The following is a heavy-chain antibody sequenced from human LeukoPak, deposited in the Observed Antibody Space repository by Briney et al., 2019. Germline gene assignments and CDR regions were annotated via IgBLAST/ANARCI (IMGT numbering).Heavy chain of an antibody. V-gene: IGHV3-23*01. CDR3: AKCDGFDNWNPCPFDY. CDR2: ISGSGGST. D-gene: IGHD1-20*01. J-gene: IGHJ4*02. CDR1: GFTFSSYA. Sequence: GSLRLSCAASGFTFSSYAMSWVRQAPGKGLEWVSAISGSGGSTYYADSVKGRFTISRDNSRNTLYLQMNSLRAEDTALYFCAKCDGFDNWNPCPFDYWGQGSLVTVSS.